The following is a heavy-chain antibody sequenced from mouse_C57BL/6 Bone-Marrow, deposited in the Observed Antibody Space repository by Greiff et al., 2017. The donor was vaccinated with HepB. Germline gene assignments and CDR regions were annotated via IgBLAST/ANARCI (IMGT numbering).Heavy chain of an antibody. Sequence: QVQLQQSGAELARPGASVKLSCKASGYTFTSYGISWVKQRTGQGLEWIGEIYPRSGNTYYNEKFKGKATLTADKSSSTAYMELRSLTSEDSAVYFCELLLRYWYFDVWGTGTTVTVSS. V-gene: IGHV1-81*01. CDR2: IYPRSGNT. D-gene: IGHD1-1*01. CDR1: GYTFTSYG. CDR3: ELLLRYWYFDV. J-gene: IGHJ1*03.